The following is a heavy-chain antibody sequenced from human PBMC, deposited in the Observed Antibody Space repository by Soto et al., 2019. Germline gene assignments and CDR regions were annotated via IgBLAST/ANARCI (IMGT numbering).Heavy chain of an antibody. D-gene: IGHD2-8*02. CDR2: INHSGST. CDR3: ARHNITGLFDY. Sequence: QVQLQQWGAGLLKPSETLSLTCAVYGGSFSGYYWTWIRQPPGTGLEWIGEINHSGSTNYNPSLKXRXTXSXXPSKNQFSLKLPSVTAADTAVYYCARHNITGLFDYWGQGTLVTVSS. V-gene: IGHV4-34*01. J-gene: IGHJ4*02. CDR1: GGSFSGYY.